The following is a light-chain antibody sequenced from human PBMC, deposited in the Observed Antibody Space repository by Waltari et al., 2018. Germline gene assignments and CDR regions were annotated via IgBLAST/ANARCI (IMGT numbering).Light chain of an antibody. CDR3: AAWDDSLNGVV. J-gene: IGLJ2*01. Sequence: QSVLTQPPSASATPGQRVTIACSGSSSNIGRNTLNWYQQLPGTAPKLLIYTNSQRPSGVSDRFSGSKSGTSASLAISGLQSEDEADYYCAAWDDSLNGVVFGGGTRLTVL. CDR1: SSNIGRNT. CDR2: TNS. V-gene: IGLV1-44*01.